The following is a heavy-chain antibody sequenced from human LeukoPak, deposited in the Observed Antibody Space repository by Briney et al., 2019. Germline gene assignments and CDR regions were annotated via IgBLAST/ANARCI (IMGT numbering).Heavy chain of an antibody. CDR1: GRSFSGYY. Sequence: SETLSLTCAVYGRSFSGYYWSWIRQPPGKGLEWIGEINHSGSTNYNPSLKSRVTIPVDTSKNQFSLKLSSVTAADTAVYYCARGARGWYLRYWGQGTLVTVSS. J-gene: IGHJ4*02. CDR3: ARGARGWYLRY. CDR2: INHSGST. D-gene: IGHD6-19*01. V-gene: IGHV4-34*01.